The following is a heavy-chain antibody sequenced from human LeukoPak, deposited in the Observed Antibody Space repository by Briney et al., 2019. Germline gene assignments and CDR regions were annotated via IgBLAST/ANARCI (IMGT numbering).Heavy chain of an antibody. CDR3: AQSLELERLFDY. D-gene: IGHD1-1*01. CDR2: ISGSGSAT. J-gene: IGHJ4*02. Sequence: KPGGSLILSCAASGFTLSDYYMSWIRQAPGKGLEWVSYISGSGSATYYADSVKGRFTISRDNAKNSLYLQMNSLRAEDTAVYYCAQSLELERLFDYWGQGTLVTVSS. V-gene: IGHV3-11*04. CDR1: GFTLSDYY.